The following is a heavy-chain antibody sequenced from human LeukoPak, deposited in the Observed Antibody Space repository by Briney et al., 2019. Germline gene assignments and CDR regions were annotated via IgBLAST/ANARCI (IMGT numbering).Heavy chain of an antibody. D-gene: IGHD3-10*01. J-gene: IGHJ4*02. CDR3: AKVLLFREFPLN. Sequence: XRLSCAASGFTVSSNYMSWVRQAPGKGLEWVSVIYSGGSTYYADSVTGRFTISRDNSKNTLYLQMNSLKAEDTAVYYCAKVLLFREFPLNWGQGTLVTVSS. V-gene: IGHV3-53*01. CDR1: GFTVSSNY. CDR2: IYSGGST.